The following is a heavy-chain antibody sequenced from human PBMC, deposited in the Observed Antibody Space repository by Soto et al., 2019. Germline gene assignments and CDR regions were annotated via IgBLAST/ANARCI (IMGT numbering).Heavy chain of an antibody. J-gene: IGHJ2*01. CDR2: INPSGGST. V-gene: IGHV1-46*01. Sequence: ASVKVSCKASGYTFTSYYMHWVRQAPGQGLEWMGVINPSGGSTNYAQKFQGRVTMTRDTSTSTVYMELSSLRSEDTAVYYCARVKPGIAVAGTSYWYFDRWGRGTLVTVSS. CDR1: GYTFTSYY. D-gene: IGHD6-19*01. CDR3: ARVKPGIAVAGTSYWYFDR.